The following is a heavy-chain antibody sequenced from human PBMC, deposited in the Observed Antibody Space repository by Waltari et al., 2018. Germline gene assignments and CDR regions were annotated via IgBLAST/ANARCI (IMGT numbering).Heavy chain of an antibody. Sequence: HVQLQESGPGLVKPSETLSVTCDVSGGSISGYNWSWIRQAPGKGLEWIGYIYGGSGTTSYNPSLKSRVTISKDTSKNQFSLKLSSVTAADTAVYYCARRAGISVLDYWGQGVLLTVSS. D-gene: IGHD2-15*01. CDR2: IYGGSGTT. J-gene: IGHJ4*02. CDR1: GGSISGYN. CDR3: ARRAGISVLDY. V-gene: IGHV4-59*12.